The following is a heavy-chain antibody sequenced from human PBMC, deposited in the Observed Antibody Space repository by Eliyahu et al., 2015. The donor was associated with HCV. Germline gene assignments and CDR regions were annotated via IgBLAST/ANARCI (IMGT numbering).Heavy chain of an antibody. D-gene: IGHD4-11*01. CDR3: AREPEGYSNLYYFDY. J-gene: IGHJ4*02. V-gene: IGHV3-11*01. Sequence: QVQLVESGGGLVKPGGSLRLSCAASGFTFSDYYMSWVRQAPGKGLEWVSYITSSGGTIFYADSVKGRFTISRDNAKNSLYLQMNSLRAEDTAVYYCAREPEGYSNLYYFDYWGQGTLVTVSS. CDR2: ITSSGGTI. CDR1: GFTFSDYY.